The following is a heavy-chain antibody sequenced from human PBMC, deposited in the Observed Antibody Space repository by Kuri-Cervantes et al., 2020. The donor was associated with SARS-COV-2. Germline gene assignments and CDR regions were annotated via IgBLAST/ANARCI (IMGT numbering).Heavy chain of an antibody. D-gene: IGHD2-15*01. V-gene: IGHV3-7*01. CDR3: ARDIVVVVAAPEEYYYYYYGMDV. CDR2: IKQDGSEK. Sequence: GESLKISCAASGFTFSSYWMSWVRQAPGKGLEWVANIKQDGSEKYYVDSVKGRFTISRDNAKNSLYLQMNSLRAEDTAVYYCARDIVVVVAAPEEYYYYYYGMDVWGQGTTVTGSS. CDR1: GFTFSSYW. J-gene: IGHJ6*02.